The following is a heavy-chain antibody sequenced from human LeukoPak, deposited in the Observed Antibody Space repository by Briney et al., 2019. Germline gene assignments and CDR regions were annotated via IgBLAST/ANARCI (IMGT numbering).Heavy chain of an antibody. CDR2: ISFDGQKK. Sequence: GGSLRLSCVGSGFTFSSYGMHWVRQAPGKGLQWVAMISFDGQKKHYGDVMKGRVAVSRDNSKNTLYLEMDNLRAEDTAVYYCAKQRAYRGEWAFDIWGQGTRVIVS. CDR1: GFTFSSYG. J-gene: IGHJ3*02. CDR3: AKQRAYRGEWAFDI. D-gene: IGHD3-10*01. V-gene: IGHV3-30*18.